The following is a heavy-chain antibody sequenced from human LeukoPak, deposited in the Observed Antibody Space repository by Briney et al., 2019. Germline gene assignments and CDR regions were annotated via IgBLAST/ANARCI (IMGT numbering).Heavy chain of an antibody. Sequence: SETLSHTCTVSGDSISTGSYYWGWIRQPPGKGLEWIGSIYFTGNTYYNPSLRSRVTISVDTSKNQFSLKLNSVTAADTAVYYCARQYCSRSSCYNFDYWGQGTLVTVSS. CDR2: IYFTGNT. V-gene: IGHV4-39*01. D-gene: IGHD2-2*02. J-gene: IGHJ4*02. CDR1: GDSISTGSYY. CDR3: ARQYCSRSSCYNFDY.